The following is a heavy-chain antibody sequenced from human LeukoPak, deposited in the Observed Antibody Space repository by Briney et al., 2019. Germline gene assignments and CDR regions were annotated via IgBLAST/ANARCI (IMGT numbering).Heavy chain of an antibody. Sequence: GGSLRLSCAASGFTFSSYGMHWVRQAPGKGLEWVAFIRYDGSNKYYADSVKGRFTISRDKSKNTLYLQMNSLRAEDTAVYYCAKGLSGSYLQYFQHWGQGTLVTVSS. CDR1: GFTFSSYG. D-gene: IGHD1-26*01. J-gene: IGHJ1*01. CDR2: IRYDGSNK. V-gene: IGHV3-30*02. CDR3: AKGLSGSYLQYFQH.